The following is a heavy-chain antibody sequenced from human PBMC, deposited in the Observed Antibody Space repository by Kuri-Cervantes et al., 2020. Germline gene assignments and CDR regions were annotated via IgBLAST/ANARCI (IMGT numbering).Heavy chain of an antibody. V-gene: IGHV3-33*08. CDR1: GFIFSNYG. J-gene: IGHJ4*02. CDR2: IWYDGSHK. Sequence: GGSLRLSCAASGFIFSNYGMTWVRQAPGKGLEWVAVIWYDGSHKYSADSVKGRFAISRDNSKNTLYLQMNSLRAEDTAVYYCVGHPLPIGLGGYWGQGTLVTVSS. D-gene: IGHD6-19*01. CDR3: VGHPLPIGLGGY.